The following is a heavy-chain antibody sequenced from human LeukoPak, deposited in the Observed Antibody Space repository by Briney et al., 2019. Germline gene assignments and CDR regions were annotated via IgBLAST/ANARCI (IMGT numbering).Heavy chain of an antibody. V-gene: IGHV3-30*18. Sequence: GGSLRLSCAASGFTFSSYGMHWVRQAPGKGLEWVAVISYDGSNKYYADSVKGRFTISRDNSKNTLYLQMNSLRAEDTVVHYCAKGGRDIVVVTAIQDYWGQGTLVTVSS. CDR1: GFTFSSYG. CDR2: ISYDGSNK. J-gene: IGHJ4*02. D-gene: IGHD2-21*02. CDR3: AKGGRDIVVVTAIQDY.